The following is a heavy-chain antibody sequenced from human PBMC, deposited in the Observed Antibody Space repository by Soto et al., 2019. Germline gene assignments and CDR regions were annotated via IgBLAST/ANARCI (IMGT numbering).Heavy chain of an antibody. J-gene: IGHJ4*02. CDR3: VTVPDDTPH. CDR1: GYTFISYG. CDR2: ISPYTGHT. D-gene: IGHD2-15*01. Sequence: QVLLVQSGTEVKKPGASVKVSCKTSGYTFISYGITWVRQAPGQGLEWMGWISPYTGHTDYAQNLQARVTMTTDTSTNTAYMELSSLTFDDTAVYYCVTVPDDTPHWGQGTLVTVSS. V-gene: IGHV1-18*04.